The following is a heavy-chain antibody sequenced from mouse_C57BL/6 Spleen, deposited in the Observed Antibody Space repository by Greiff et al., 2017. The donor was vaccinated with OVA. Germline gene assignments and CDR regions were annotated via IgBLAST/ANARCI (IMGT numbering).Heavy chain of an antibody. CDR1: GYTFTSYW. V-gene: IGHV1-52*01. Sequence: QVQLKQPGAELVRPGSSVKLSCKASGYTFTSYWMHWVKQRPIQGLEWIGNIDPSDSETHYNQKFKDKATLTVDKSSSTAYMQLSSLTSEDSAVYYCARGVYYGNYGAMDYWGQGTSVTVSS. J-gene: IGHJ4*01. CDR3: ARGVYYGNYGAMDY. D-gene: IGHD2-1*01. CDR2: IDPSDSET.